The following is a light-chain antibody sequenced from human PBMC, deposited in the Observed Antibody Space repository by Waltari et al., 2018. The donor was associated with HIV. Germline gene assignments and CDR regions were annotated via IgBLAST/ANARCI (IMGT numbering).Light chain of an antibody. CDR2: QDN. V-gene: IGLV3-1*01. CDR3: QAWGRSTSGV. CDR1: DLGDKY. J-gene: IGLJ3*02. Sequence: SYEVTQPPSVAVSPGQTASITCSGYDLGDKYTCWYQQKPVQSPLLVIYQDNKRPSGIPERFSGSSSGHTATLTISGTPPLDEADYYCQAWGRSTSGVFGRGTKLTVL.